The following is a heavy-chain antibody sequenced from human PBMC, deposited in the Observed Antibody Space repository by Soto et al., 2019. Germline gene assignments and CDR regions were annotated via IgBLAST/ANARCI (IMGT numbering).Heavy chain of an antibody. J-gene: IGHJ4*02. CDR2: IKSKTDGGTT. CDR1: GFTFSNAW. V-gene: IGHV3-15*07. D-gene: IGHD3-3*01. Sequence: EVQLVESGGGLVKPGGSLRLSCAASGFTFSNAWMNWVRQAPGKGLEWVGRIKSKTDGGTTDYAAPVKGRFTISRDDSKNTLYLQMNSLKTEDTAVYYCTTDDFPDFWSCYFDYWCQGTLVTVSS. CDR3: TTDDFPDFWSCYFDY.